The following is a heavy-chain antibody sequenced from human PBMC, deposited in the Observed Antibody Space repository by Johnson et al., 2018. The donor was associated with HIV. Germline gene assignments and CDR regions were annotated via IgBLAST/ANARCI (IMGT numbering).Heavy chain of an antibody. Sequence: MLLVESGGGLVQPGGSLSLSCGASGFSVSNTYMNWVRQAPGKGLEWVSVIYSGGSTYYADSVRGRFTISRDDSKNTLYLQMNNLRVDDTGVYYCARDGDSQQLTLGDAFDVWGHGTLVTVSS. CDR3: ARDGDSQQLTLGDAFDV. CDR1: GFSVSNTY. CDR2: IYSGGST. V-gene: IGHV3-66*01. D-gene: IGHD6-13*01. J-gene: IGHJ3*01.